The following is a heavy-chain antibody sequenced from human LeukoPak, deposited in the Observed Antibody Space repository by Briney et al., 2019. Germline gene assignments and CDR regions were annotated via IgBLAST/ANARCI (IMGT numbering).Heavy chain of an antibody. CDR3: ARVHLSSHGYFDY. V-gene: IGHV1-46*01. CDR2: INPSGGST. D-gene: IGHD6-19*01. Sequence: GASVTVSFTASGYTFTIYYMHWVRQAPGQGLEWMGVINPSGGSTSYAQKFQGRVTMTRDTSTSTVYMELSSLRSEDTAVYYCARVHLSSHGYFDYWGQGTLVTVSS. J-gene: IGHJ4*02. CDR1: GYTFTIYY.